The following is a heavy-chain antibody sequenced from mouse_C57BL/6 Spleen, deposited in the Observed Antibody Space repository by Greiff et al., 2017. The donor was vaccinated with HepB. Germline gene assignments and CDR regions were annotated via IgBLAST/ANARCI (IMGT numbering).Heavy chain of an antibody. CDR1: GFSFNTYA. CDR2: IRSKSNNYAT. Sequence: EVQGVESGGGLVQPKGSLKLSCAASGFSFNTYAMNWVRQAPGKGLEWVARIRSKSNNYATYYADSVKDRFTISRDDSESMLYLQMNNLKTEDTAMYYCVRHKDSAGFYYAMDYWGQGTSVTVSS. V-gene: IGHV10-1*01. CDR3: VRHKDSAGFYYAMDY. D-gene: IGHD3-2*02. J-gene: IGHJ4*01.